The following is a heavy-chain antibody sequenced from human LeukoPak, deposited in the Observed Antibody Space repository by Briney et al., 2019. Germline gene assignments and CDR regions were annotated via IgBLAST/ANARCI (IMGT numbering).Heavy chain of an antibody. J-gene: IGHJ4*02. CDR2: INHSGST. CDR1: GYSISSGYY. V-gene: IGHV4-38-2*02. D-gene: IGHD2-15*01. CDR3: ARANIVVVVAATGIIYYFDY. Sequence: SETLSLTCTVSGYSISSGYYWSWIRQPPGKGLEWIGEINHSGSTNYNPSLKSRVTISVDTSKNQFSLKLSSVTAADTAVYYCARANIVVVVAATGIIYYFDYWGQGTLVTVSS.